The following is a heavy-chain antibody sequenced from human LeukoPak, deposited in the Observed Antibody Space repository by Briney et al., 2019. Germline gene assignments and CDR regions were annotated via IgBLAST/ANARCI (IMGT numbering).Heavy chain of an antibody. CDR1: GGTFSSYA. J-gene: IGHJ4*02. CDR2: IIPILGIA. D-gene: IGHD3-22*01. CDR3: ARAPPYYYDSSGYFDY. Sequence: GASVKVSCKASGGTFSSYAISWVRQAPGQGLEWMGRIIPILGIANYAQKFQGRVMITADKSTSTAYMELSSLRSEDTAVYYCARAPPYYYDSSGYFDYWGQGTLVTVSS. V-gene: IGHV1-69*04.